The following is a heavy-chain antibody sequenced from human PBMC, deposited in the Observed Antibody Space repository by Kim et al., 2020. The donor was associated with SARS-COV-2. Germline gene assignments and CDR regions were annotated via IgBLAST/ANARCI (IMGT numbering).Heavy chain of an antibody. D-gene: IGHD3-22*01. V-gene: IGHV1-69*13. CDR3: ARANYYDSSGYQYYFDY. Sequence: SVKVSCKASGGTFSSYAISWVRQAPGQGLEWMGGIIPIFGTANYAQKFQGRVTITADESTSTAYMELSSLRSEDTAVYYCARANYYDSSGYQYYFDYWSQGTLVTVSS. CDR2: IIPIFGTA. J-gene: IGHJ4*02. CDR1: GGTFSSYA.